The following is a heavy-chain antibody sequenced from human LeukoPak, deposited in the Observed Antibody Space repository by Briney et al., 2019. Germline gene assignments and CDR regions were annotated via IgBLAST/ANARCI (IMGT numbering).Heavy chain of an antibody. CDR3: AKGWSQSYSSRYFDY. CDR1: GFTFSSYA. V-gene: IGHV3-23*01. D-gene: IGHD6-13*01. J-gene: IGHJ4*02. Sequence: GGSLRLSCAASGFTFSSYAMSSVRQAPGKGLEWVSAISGSGGSTYYADSVKGRFTISRDNSKNTLYLQMNSLRAEDTAVYYCAKGWSQSYSSRYFDYWGQGTLVTVSS. CDR2: ISGSGGST.